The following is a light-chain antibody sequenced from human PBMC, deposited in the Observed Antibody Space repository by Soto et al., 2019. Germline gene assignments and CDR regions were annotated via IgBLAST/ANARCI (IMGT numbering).Light chain of an antibody. CDR1: QSLSGNY. V-gene: IGKV3-20*01. CDR2: RAS. Sequence: EIVLTQSPGTLSLSPVERATLSCRASQSLSGNYLAWYQQKPGQAPRVLIYRASIRATGISDRFSGSGSGTDFTLTISRLEPEDFAVYYCQHYGASPWTFGQGTKVDIK. CDR3: QHYGASPWT. J-gene: IGKJ1*01.